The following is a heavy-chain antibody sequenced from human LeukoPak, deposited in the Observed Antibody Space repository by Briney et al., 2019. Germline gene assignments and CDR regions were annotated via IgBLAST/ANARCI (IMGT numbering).Heavy chain of an antibody. Sequence: GASVKVSCKASGGTFSSYAISWVRQAPGQGLEWMGRIIPILGIANCAQKFQGRVTITADKSTSTAYMELSSLRSEDTAVYYCARGLPPSYSSSRTDYWGQGTLVTVSS. J-gene: IGHJ4*02. CDR3: ARGLPPSYSSSRTDY. V-gene: IGHV1-69*04. CDR1: GGTFSSYA. D-gene: IGHD6-13*01. CDR2: IIPILGIA.